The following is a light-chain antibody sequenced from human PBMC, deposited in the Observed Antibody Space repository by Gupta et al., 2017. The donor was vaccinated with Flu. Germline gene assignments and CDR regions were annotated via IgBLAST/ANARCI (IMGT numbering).Light chain of an antibody. J-gene: IGLJ2*01. CDR2: ENY. CDR3: GSWDSILNGLV. V-gene: IGLV1-51*02. Sequence: NIGNSFVSMYQQLPVTAPKLLVYENYKRPSGIPDRFSGSKSGTSGTLGIAGLQAGGGARYYCGSWDSILNGLVCSGGTKLTVL. CDR1: NIGNSF.